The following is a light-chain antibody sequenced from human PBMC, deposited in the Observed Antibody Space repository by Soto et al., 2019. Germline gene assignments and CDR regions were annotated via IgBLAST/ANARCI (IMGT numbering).Light chain of an antibody. CDR1: QSISSY. Sequence: DIQMTQSPSSLSASVGARVTITCRASQSISSYLNWYQQKPGKAPKLLIYAASRLQSGVPSRFSGSGSGTAFTLTISSLQPEDFATYYCQQSYSTLLWTCGQGTKVEIK. CDR2: AAS. CDR3: QQSYSTLLWT. J-gene: IGKJ1*01. V-gene: IGKV1-39*01.